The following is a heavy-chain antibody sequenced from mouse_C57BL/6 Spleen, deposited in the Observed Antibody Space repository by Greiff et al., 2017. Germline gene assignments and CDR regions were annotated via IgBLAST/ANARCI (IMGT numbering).Heavy chain of an antibody. CDR1: GYAFTNYL. V-gene: IGHV1-54*01. J-gene: IGHJ1*03. Sequence: VQLQQSGAELVRPGTSVKVSCKASGYAFTNYLIEWVKQRPGQGLEWIGVINPGSGGTNYNEKFQGKATLTADKSSSTAYMQLSSLTSEDSAVYFCARGYFDVWGTGTTVTVSS. CDR2: INPGSGGT. CDR3: ARGYFDV.